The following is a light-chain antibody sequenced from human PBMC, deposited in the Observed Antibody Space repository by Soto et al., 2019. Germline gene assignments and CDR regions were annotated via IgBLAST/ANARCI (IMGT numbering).Light chain of an antibody. CDR1: QSVSSY. CDR2: DAS. Sequence: EIVLTQSPATLSLSPGERATLSCRASQSVSSYLAWYQQKPGQAPRLLIYDASNRATGIPARFSGSGPGTDFTLTISSLEPEDFAVYYCQQRSNWHPSITFRQGTRLEIK. CDR3: QQRSNWHPSIT. V-gene: IGKV3D-11*02. J-gene: IGKJ5*01.